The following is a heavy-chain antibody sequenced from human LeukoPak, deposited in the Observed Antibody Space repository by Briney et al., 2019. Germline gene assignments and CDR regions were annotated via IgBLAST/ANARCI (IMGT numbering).Heavy chain of an antibody. J-gene: IGHJ4*02. CDR3: AVLSATVTTSGFDY. CDR1: GYSFTSHY. D-gene: IGHD4-17*01. V-gene: IGHV1-18*04. CDR2: ISAYNGNT. Sequence: GASVKVSCKASGYSFTSHYMHWVRQAPGQGLEWMGWISAYNGNTNYAQKLQGRVTMTTDTSTSTAYMELRSLRSDDTAVYYCAVLSATVTTSGFDYWGQGTLVTVSS.